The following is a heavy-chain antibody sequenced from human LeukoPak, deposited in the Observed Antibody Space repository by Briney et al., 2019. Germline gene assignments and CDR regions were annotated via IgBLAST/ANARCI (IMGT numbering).Heavy chain of an antibody. CDR2: INHSGST. J-gene: IGHJ5*02. D-gene: IGHD2-15*01. CDR3: ARPTSSGGRPLIGWFDP. Sequence: SETLSLTCAVYGGSFSGYYWSWIRQPPGKGLGWIGEINHSGSTNYNPSLKSRVTISVDTSKNQFSLKLSSVTAADTAVYYCARPTSSGGRPLIGWFDPWGQGTLVTVSS. V-gene: IGHV4-34*01. CDR1: GGSFSGYY.